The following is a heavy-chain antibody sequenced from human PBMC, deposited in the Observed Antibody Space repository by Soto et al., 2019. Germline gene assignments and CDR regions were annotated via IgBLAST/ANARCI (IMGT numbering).Heavy chain of an antibody. CDR2: ISRDGGTK. Sequence: QVQLVESGGGLVKPGGSLRLSCAVSGFTVSTYGMHWVRQAPGKGLEWVAVISRDGGTKYYADSVKGRFTISRDNSRNTLFLEMNSLRGDDMAVYYCTGEVASGYWGQGTLVTVSS. CDR1: GFTVSTYG. D-gene: IGHD2-8*02. CDR3: TGEVASGY. V-gene: IGHV3-30*03. J-gene: IGHJ4*02.